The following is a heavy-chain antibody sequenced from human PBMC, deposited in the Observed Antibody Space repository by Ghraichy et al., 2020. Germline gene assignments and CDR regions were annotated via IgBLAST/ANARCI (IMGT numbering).Heavy chain of an antibody. D-gene: IGHD5/OR15-5a*01. Sequence: TLSLTCTVSGASINSDYWSWIRQPAGKGLEWIGRMYISGVTNYNASLQSRATVSIDASKNQFSLKLSSVTAADTAVYYCARELNDLVSGYYFDYWGQGTLVTVSS. CDR1: GASINSDY. CDR3: ARELNDLVSGYYFDY. J-gene: IGHJ4*02. V-gene: IGHV4-4*07. CDR2: MYISGVT.